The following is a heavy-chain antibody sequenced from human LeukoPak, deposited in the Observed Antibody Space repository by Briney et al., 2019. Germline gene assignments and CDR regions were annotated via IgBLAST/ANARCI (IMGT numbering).Heavy chain of an antibody. Sequence: GASVKVSCKASGYTFTSYGISWVRQAPGQGLEWMGWISAYNGNTNYAQKLQGRVTMTTDTSTSTAYMELRSLRSDDAAGYYCARESLNTDTYDFWSGYYSGWFDPWGQGTLVTVSS. D-gene: IGHD3-3*01. V-gene: IGHV1-18*01. CDR3: ARESLNTDTYDFWSGYYSGWFDP. CDR2: ISAYNGNT. CDR1: GYTFTSYG. J-gene: IGHJ5*02.